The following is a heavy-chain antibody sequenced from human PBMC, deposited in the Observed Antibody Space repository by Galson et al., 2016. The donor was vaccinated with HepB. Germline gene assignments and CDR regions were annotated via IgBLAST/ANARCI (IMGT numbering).Heavy chain of an antibody. Sequence: SVKVSCKASGGTFSNYATSWVRQAPGQGLEWMGGIIPIIRTANYAQKFEGKVTITADESTSTAYMELSSLRSEDTAVYYCARHSIAAADPYYYGLDVWGQETTVTVSS. V-gene: IGHV1-69*13. CDR1: GGTFSNYA. CDR2: IIPIIRTA. D-gene: IGHD6-13*01. CDR3: ARHSIAAADPYYYGLDV. J-gene: IGHJ6*02.